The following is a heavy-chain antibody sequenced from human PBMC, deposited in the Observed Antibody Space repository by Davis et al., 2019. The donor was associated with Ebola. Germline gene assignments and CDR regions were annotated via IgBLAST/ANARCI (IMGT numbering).Heavy chain of an antibody. CDR3: VKGLGLAVPGADY. CDR1: GFTFSRYG. J-gene: IGHJ4*02. CDR2: VNTNGQTT. Sequence: GESLKISCLASGFTFSRYGMHWVRQAPGKGLEYVSSVNTNGQTTYYADSVKGRFTISRDNSKNTLFLQMSSLWTEDTAVYFCVKGLGLAVPGADYWGQGTLVTASS. D-gene: IGHD6-19*01. V-gene: IGHV3-64D*06.